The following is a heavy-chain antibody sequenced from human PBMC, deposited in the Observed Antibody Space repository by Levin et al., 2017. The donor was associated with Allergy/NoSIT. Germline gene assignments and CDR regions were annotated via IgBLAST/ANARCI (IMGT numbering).Heavy chain of an antibody. V-gene: IGHV4-59*08. D-gene: IGHD6-19*01. CDR3: ARGIALAGMTDH. Sequence: TGGSRRLSCNVSGGSISGYYWNWIRQTPGKGLEWIGYIYYSGSTNYNPSLKSRVTISVDTSKNQFSLKLSSVTAADTAVYYCARGIALAGMTDHWGQGTLVTVSS. CDR1: GGSISGYY. J-gene: IGHJ5*02. CDR2: IYYSGST.